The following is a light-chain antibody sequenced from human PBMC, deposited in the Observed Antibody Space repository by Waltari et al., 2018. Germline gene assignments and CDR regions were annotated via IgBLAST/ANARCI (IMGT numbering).Light chain of an antibody. J-gene: IGLJ2*01. CDR2: EDS. Sequence: SHELTQPPSVSVSPGQTARITCSGDALSRKYAYWYQQNSGQAPVLVIYEDSKRPSGVPEGFSGSGSGTMATLTISGAQVDDEADYYCYSSDNSGFYKLFGGGTKLTVL. CDR1: ALSRKY. CDR3: YSSDNSGFYKL. V-gene: IGLV3-10*01.